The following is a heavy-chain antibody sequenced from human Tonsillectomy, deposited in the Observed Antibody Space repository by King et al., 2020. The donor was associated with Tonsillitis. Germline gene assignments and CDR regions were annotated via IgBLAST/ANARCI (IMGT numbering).Heavy chain of an antibody. J-gene: IGHJ4*02. V-gene: IGHV4-59*01. CDR1: GGSISSYY. CDR2: IYYSGST. CDR3: ARVVRYGDYIDY. Sequence: QLQESGPGLVKPSETLSLTCTVSGGSISSYYWSWIRQPPGKGLEWIGYIYYSGSTNYNPSLKSRVTISVDTSKNQFSLKLSSVTAADTAVYYCARVVRYGDYIDYWGQGTLVTVSS. D-gene: IGHD4-17*01.